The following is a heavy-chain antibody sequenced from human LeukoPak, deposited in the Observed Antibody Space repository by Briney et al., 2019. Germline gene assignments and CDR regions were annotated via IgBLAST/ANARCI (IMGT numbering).Heavy chain of an antibody. CDR2: IYPGYSNT. J-gene: IGHJ5*02. D-gene: IGHD2-2*02. V-gene: IGHV5-51*01. CDR1: GYSFTSYW. CDR3: ASASDCSSTSCYIIDCDCFDP. Sequence: GESLKISCKGSGYSFTSYWIGWVREMPGKGLEWMLIIYPGYSNTRYSPSFQGQVTISADKSISIAYLQWSSLKASDTVMYYAASASDCSSTSCYIIDCDCFDPWHQGTLVIVSA.